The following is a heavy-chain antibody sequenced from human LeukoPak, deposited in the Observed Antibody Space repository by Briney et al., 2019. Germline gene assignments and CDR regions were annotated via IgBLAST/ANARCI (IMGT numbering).Heavy chain of an antibody. CDR2: IKSKTDGGTT. D-gene: IGHD2-15*01. CDR1: GFTFSNAW. CDR3: TTDRYCSGGSCYSGYYFDY. Sequence: GGSLRLSCAASGFTFSNAWMRWVRQAPGKGLEWVGRIKSKTDGGTTDYAAPVQGSFTISRDDSKNTLHLQMNSLKTADTADYYWTTDRYCSGGSCYSGYYFDYWGEGTLVTVSS. V-gene: IGHV3-15*01. J-gene: IGHJ4*02.